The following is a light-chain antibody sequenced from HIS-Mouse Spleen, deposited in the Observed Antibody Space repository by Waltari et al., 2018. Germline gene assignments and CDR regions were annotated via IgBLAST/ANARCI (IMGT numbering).Light chain of an antibody. V-gene: IGKV1-33*01. J-gene: IGKJ4*01. CDR1: QDIRNY. CDR2: DAS. Sequence: DIQMTQSPSSLSASLGYRFTITCQASQDIRNYLNWYQQKPGKTPKRLIYDASNLETGVPSRFSGSGSGTDFTFTISSLQPEDIATYYCQQYDNLPLTFGGGTKVEIK. CDR3: QQYDNLPLT.